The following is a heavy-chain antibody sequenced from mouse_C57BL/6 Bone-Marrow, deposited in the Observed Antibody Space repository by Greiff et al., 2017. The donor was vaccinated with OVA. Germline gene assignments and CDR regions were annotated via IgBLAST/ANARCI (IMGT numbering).Heavy chain of an antibody. V-gene: IGHV5-6*01. J-gene: IGHJ3*01. CDR3: AIYYSNYSWFAY. D-gene: IGHD2-5*01. CDR1: GFTFSSYG. CDR2: ISSGGRYT. Sequence: EVQGVESGGDLVKPGGSLKLSCAASGFTFSSYGMSWVRQTPDKRLEWVATISSGGRYTYYPDSVKGRFTISRDNAKNTLYLQMSSLKSENTAMYYCAIYYSNYSWFAYWGQGTLVTVSA.